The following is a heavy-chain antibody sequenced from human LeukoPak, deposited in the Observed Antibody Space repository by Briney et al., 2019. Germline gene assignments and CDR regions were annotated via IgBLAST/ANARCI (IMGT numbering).Heavy chain of an antibody. CDR3: ARGMGYSSGWPDYFDY. Sequence: PGGSLRLSCVASEFTFSSYGMHWVRQAPGKGLEWVAVTWYDGSNKYYADSVKGRFTISRDNSKNTMYLQMNSLRAEDTAVYYCARGMGYSSGWPDYFDYWGQGTLVTVSS. CDR1: EFTFSSYG. J-gene: IGHJ4*02. D-gene: IGHD6-19*01. V-gene: IGHV3-33*01. CDR2: TWYDGSNK.